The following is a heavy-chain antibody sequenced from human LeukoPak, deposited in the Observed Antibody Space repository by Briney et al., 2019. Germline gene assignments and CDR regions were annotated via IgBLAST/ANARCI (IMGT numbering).Heavy chain of an antibody. D-gene: IGHD2-2*01. J-gene: IGHJ4*02. CDR3: ARGLGYCSSTSCHDH. CDR2: MNPNSGNT. Sequence: AASVKVSCKASGYTLTSYDINWVRQATGQGLEWMGWMNPNSGNTGYAQKFQGRVTMTRNTSISTAYMELSSLRSEDTAVYYCARGLGYCSSTSCHDHWGQGTLVTVSS. V-gene: IGHV1-8*01. CDR1: GYTLTSYD.